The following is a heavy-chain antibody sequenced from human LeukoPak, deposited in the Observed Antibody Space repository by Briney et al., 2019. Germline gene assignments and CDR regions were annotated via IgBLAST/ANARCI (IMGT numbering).Heavy chain of an antibody. J-gene: IGHJ3*02. CDR1: GYTFTSYG. CDR2: ISAYNGNT. CDR3: ARGGNLPGYSSSGDAFDI. V-gene: IGHV1-18*01. D-gene: IGHD6-13*01. Sequence: GASVKVSCKASGYTFTSYGSSWVRQAPGQGLEWRGGISAYNGNTNYAQKLQGRVTMTTDTSTSTAYMELRSLRSDDTAVYYRARGGNLPGYSSSGDAFDIWGQGTMVTVSS.